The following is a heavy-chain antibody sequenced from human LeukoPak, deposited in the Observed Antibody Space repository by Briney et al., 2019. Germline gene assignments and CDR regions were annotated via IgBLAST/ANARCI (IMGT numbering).Heavy chain of an antibody. V-gene: IGHV4-61*08. J-gene: IGHJ3*02. D-gene: IGHD5-24*01. Sequence: SETLSLTCTVSGGSISSGGYYWSWIRQPPGKGLEWIGYIYYSGGTDYNPSLKSRVTISVDTSKNQFSLKLRSVTAADTAVYYCARHVTISGPYDASDIWGQGTMVTVSP. CDR1: GGSISSGGYY. CDR3: ARHVTISGPYDASDI. CDR2: IYYSGGT.